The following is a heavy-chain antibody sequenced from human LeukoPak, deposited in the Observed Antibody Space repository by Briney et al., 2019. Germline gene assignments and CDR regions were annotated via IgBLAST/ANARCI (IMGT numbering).Heavy chain of an antibody. V-gene: IGHV3-23*01. CDR2: IGGSGTKT. CDR1: GFTFSSYS. Sequence: GGSLRLSCAASGFTFSSYSMNWVRQTPEGGREWVSIIGGSGTKTYYADSVKGRFTISRDNSKNMVYLQMNSLRADDTALYYCARGDYYDSNDLVKPFLDYWGQGTQVTVSS. J-gene: IGHJ4*02. CDR3: ARGDYYDSNDLVKPFLDY. D-gene: IGHD3-22*01.